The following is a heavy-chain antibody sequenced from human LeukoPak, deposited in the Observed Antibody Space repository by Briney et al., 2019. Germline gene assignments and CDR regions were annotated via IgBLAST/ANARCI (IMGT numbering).Heavy chain of an antibody. V-gene: IGHV1-24*01. CDR1: GYTLTELS. CDR3: ATGATYYYGSGSSRYMDV. J-gene: IGHJ6*03. CDR2: FDPEDGET. D-gene: IGHD3-10*01. Sequence: ASVKVSCKVSGYTLTELSMHWVRQAPGKGLEWMGGFDPEDGETIYAQKFQGRVTMTEDTSTDTAYMELSSLRSEDTAVYYCATGATYYYGSGSSRYMDVWGKGTTVTVSS.